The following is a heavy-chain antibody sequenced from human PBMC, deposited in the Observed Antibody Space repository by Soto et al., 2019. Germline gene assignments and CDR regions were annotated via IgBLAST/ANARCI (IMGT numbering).Heavy chain of an antibody. Sequence: QVQLQESGPGLVKPSQTLSLTCTVSGGSISSGGYYWSWIRQHPGKGLEWIVYIYYSGSTYYNPSLKSRATKSVNTSKNQFSLKLSSVTAADTAVYYCAKMTTVRNYGMDVWGQGTTVTVSS. D-gene: IGHD4-17*01. J-gene: IGHJ6*02. CDR3: AKMTTVRNYGMDV. CDR1: GGSISSGGYY. CDR2: IYYSGST. V-gene: IGHV4-31*03.